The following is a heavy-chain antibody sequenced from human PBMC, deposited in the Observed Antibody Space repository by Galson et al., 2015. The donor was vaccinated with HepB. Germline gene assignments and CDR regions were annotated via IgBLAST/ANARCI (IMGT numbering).Heavy chain of an antibody. CDR1: GFTFDDYT. Sequence: SLRLSCAASGFTFDDYTMHWVRQAPGKGLEWVSLISWDGGSTYYADSVKGRFTISRDNSKNSLYLQMNSLRTEDTALYYCAKGYYYDSSGYSLPFQHWGQGTLVTVSS. V-gene: IGHV3-43*01. CDR2: ISWDGGST. CDR3: AKGYYYDSSGYSLPFQH. J-gene: IGHJ1*01. D-gene: IGHD3-22*01.